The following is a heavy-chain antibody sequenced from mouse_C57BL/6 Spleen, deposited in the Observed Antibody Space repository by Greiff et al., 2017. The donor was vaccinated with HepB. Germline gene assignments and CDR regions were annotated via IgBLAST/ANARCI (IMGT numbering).Heavy chain of an antibody. D-gene: IGHD1-1*01. Sequence: QVQLKQPGAELVKPGASVKMSCKASGYTFTSYWITWVKQRPGQGLEWIGDIYPGSGSTNYNEKFKSKATLTVDTSSSTAYMQPSSLTSEDSAVYYCARSGYGSLYYFDYWGQGTTLTVSS. CDR2: IYPGSGST. V-gene: IGHV1-55*01. J-gene: IGHJ2*01. CDR1: GYTFTSYW. CDR3: ARSGYGSLYYFDY.